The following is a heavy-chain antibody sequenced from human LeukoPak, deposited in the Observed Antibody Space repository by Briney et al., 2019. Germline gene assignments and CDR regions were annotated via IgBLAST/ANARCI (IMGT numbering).Heavy chain of an antibody. CDR2: ISWNSGSI. Sequence: GGSLRLSCAASGFTFDDYAMHWVRQAPGKGLEWVSGISWNSGSIGYADSVKGRFTISRDNSKNTLYLQMNSLRAEDTAVYYCAKDSYYYDSSGYYYVLPFDYWGQGTLVTVSS. V-gene: IGHV3-9*01. J-gene: IGHJ4*02. CDR3: AKDSYYYDSSGYYYVLPFDY. CDR1: GFTFDDYA. D-gene: IGHD3-22*01.